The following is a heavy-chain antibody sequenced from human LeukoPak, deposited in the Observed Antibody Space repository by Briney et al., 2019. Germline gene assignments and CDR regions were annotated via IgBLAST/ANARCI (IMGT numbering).Heavy chain of an antibody. V-gene: IGHV3-23*01. CDR2: ISGSGGST. CDR1: GFTFSSYA. D-gene: IGHD3-22*01. CDR3: AKPRTYYDSSGYRREDIDY. J-gene: IGHJ4*02. Sequence: GGSLRLSCAASGFTFSSYAMSWVRQAPGKGLEWVSAISGSGGSTYYADSVKGRFTISRDNSKNTLYLQMNSLRAEDTAVYYCAKPRTYYDSSGYRREDIDYWGQGTLVTVSS.